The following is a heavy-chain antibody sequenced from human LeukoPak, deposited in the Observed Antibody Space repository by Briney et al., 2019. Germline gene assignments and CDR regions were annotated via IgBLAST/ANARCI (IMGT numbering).Heavy chain of an antibody. Sequence: SETLSLTCTVSGGSISSYYWSWIRQPPGKGLEWIGYIYYSGSTNYNPPLKSRVTISVDTSKNQFSLKLSSVTAADTAVYYCATLGWGLNTIFGGRGLAYWGQGHLVTVSS. CDR2: IYYSGST. D-gene: IGHD3-3*01. CDR1: GGSISSYY. J-gene: IGHJ4*02. V-gene: IGHV4-59*08. CDR3: ATLGWGLNTIFGGRGLAY.